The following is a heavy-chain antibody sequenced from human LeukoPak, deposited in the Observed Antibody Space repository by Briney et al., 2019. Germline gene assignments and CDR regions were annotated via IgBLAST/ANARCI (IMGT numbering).Heavy chain of an antibody. CDR2: ISGRGASK. CDR3: AKDLRGCSYGFSAFDI. Sequence: GGSLRLSCAVSELTFNNYAMSWVRQAPGKGLEWVSGISGRGASKYYADSVKGRFTISRDNSKNTLYLQMNSLRAEDTAVYYCAKDLRGCSYGFSAFDIWGQGTMVTVSS. V-gene: IGHV3-23*01. CDR1: ELTFNNYA. D-gene: IGHD5-18*01. J-gene: IGHJ3*02.